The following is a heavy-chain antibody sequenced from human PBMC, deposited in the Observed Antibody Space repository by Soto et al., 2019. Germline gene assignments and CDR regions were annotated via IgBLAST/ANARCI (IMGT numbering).Heavy chain of an antibody. D-gene: IGHD2-15*01. V-gene: IGHV1-8*01. CDR3: ARDILGQGFVS. CDR2: MHANTGHA. CDR1: GNTFTNLD. Sequence: QAQLVQSGAEVKKPGASVKVSCKTSGNTFTNLDLNWVRQAPGQGLDWIGWMHANTGHAGYAQKFQGRVSLTRDSSVTTSYMELSNLSPDDTAGYYCARDILGQGFVSWGRGTLVTVSS. J-gene: IGHJ2*01.